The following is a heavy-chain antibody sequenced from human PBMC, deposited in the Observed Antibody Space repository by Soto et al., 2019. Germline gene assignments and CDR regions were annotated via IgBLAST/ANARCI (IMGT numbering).Heavy chain of an antibody. V-gene: IGHV4-31*03. J-gene: IGHJ3*02. CDR3: ARDEHVVVAATVYYAFDI. Sequence: QVQLQESGPGLVKPSQTLSLTCTVSGGSISSGGYYWSWIRQHPGKGLEWIGYNYYSGSTYYNPALNSRVTLSLHTSKNQFALKLSSVTAADTAVYYCARDEHVVVAATVYYAFDIWGQGTMVTVSS. CDR1: GGSISSGGYY. CDR2: NYYSGST. D-gene: IGHD2-15*01.